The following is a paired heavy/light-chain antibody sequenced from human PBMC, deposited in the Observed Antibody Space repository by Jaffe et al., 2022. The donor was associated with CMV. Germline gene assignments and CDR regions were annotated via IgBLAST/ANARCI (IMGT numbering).Heavy chain of an antibody. J-gene: IGHJ6*03. CDR2: INNDGTSI. CDR1: GFNFNYYW. V-gene: IGHV3-74*01. D-gene: IGHD6-19*01. CDR3: ARGGGAMAEISGNYYYYMDV. Sequence: EVQLVESGGGLVQPGGSLRLSCAASGFNFNYYWMHWVRQAPGKGLVWVSRINNDGTSIIYADSVKGRFTISRDSAKNTLYLQMNSLRAEDTAVYFCARGGGAMAEISGNYYYYMDVWGKGTTVTVSS.
Light chain of an antibody. Sequence: EIVLTQSPATLSLSPGERATLSCRASQTVSNYFAWYQQKPGQAPRLLIYDVSKRATGVPDRFSGSGSGSDFILTISSLEPEDSAVYYCQQRSNPTFGQGTKLELK. V-gene: IGKV3-11*01. CDR2: DVS. CDR1: QTVSNY. J-gene: IGKJ2*01. CDR3: QQRSNPT.